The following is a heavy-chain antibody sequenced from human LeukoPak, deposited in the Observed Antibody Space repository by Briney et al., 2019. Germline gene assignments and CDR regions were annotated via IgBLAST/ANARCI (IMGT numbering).Heavy chain of an antibody. D-gene: IGHD6-13*01. Sequence: GGSLRLSCAASGFTFSSYGMHWVRQAPGKGLEWVAFIRYDGSNKYYADSVKGRFTISRDNSKNTLYLQMNSLRAEDTAVYYCAKDSGWCTVAEYFQHWGQGTLVTVSS. J-gene: IGHJ1*01. V-gene: IGHV3-30*02. CDR3: AKDSGWCTVAEYFQH. CDR2: IRYDGSNK. CDR1: GFTFSSYG.